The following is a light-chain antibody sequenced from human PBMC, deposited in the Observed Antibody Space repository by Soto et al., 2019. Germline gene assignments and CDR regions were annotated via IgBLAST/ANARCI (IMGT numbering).Light chain of an antibody. CDR2: DAS. V-gene: IGKV1-5*01. CDR3: QHYNSYWT. CDR1: QSISSW. Sequence: DIQMTQSPSTLSAAVGDRVTITCRASQSISSWLAWYQQKPGKAPKVLIYDASTLQSGVPSRFSGSGSGTEFTLTISSLPPDDFATYYCQHYNSYWTFGQGTKVDIK. J-gene: IGKJ1*01.